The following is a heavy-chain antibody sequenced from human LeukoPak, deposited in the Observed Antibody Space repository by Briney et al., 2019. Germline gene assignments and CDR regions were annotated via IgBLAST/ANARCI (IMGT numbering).Heavy chain of an antibody. CDR1: GGSIRGYY. V-gene: IGHV4-59*01. Sequence: PSETLSLTCSVSGGSIRGYYWSWIRQPPGKGLEWIVYIYSSGSTNYNPSLKSRVTMSVDTSKNQFSLKVSSVTAADTAVYYCARVFDSGSQAYFYYMDVWGKGTTVTISS. D-gene: IGHD3-10*01. J-gene: IGHJ6*03. CDR3: ARVFDSGSQAYFYYMDV. CDR2: IYSSGST.